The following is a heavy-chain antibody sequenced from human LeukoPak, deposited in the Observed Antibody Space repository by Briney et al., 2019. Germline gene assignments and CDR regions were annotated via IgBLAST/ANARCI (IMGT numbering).Heavy chain of an antibody. CDR2: IKQDGSEK. J-gene: IGHJ4*02. D-gene: IGHD5-12*01. Sequence: GGSLRLSCAAPGFTFSSYSMNWVRQAPGKGLEWVANIKQDGSEKYYVDSVKGRFTISRDNAKNSLYLQMNSLRDEDTAVYYCARGPGYGHYFDYWGQGALVTVSS. CDR1: GFTFSSYS. V-gene: IGHV3-7*01. CDR3: ARGPGYGHYFDY.